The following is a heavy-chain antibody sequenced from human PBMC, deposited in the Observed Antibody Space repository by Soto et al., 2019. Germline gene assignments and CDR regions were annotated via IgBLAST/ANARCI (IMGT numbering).Heavy chain of an antibody. CDR1: GGVFSNYA. D-gene: IGHD3-9*01. J-gene: IGHJ5*02. CDR2: LVPVFGTP. V-gene: IGHV1-69*01. CDR3: ARGSHYLSTGYYFDT. Sequence: QVQLVQSGAEVKQPGSSVKVSCKASGGVFSNYALTWVRQAPGQGPEWVGGLVPVFGTPNYAPKFQGRVTVPADESTRTGYLALSTLTSADTAIYSCARGSHYLSTGYYFDTWGQGTLVIVSS.